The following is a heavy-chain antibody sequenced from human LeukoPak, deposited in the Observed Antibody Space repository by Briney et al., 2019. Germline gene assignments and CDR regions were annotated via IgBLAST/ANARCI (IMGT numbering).Heavy chain of an antibody. CDR1: GFTFSSYG. J-gene: IGHJ4*02. Sequence: AGGSLRLSCAASGFTFSSYGMHWVRQAPGKGLEGVAGMWYDGSNKYYADSVKGRFTISRDNSKNTLYLQMNSMRAEDTAVYYCAKDKEGVKGTIYYFDYWGQGTLVTVSS. CDR2: MWYDGSNK. V-gene: IGHV3-33*06. CDR3: AKDKEGVKGTIYYFDY. D-gene: IGHD4/OR15-4a*01.